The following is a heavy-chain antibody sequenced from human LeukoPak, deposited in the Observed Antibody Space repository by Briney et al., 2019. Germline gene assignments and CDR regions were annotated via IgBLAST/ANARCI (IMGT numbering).Heavy chain of an antibody. CDR3: AKNTGDGYSNH. CDR1: GVTFSTYA. Sequence: GGSLRLSCVASGVTFSTYAMHWVRQAPGKGLEYVSAINGSGGITYYANSVEGRFTISRDNFRNTLHIQMGRPRDEDMAVCFCAKNTGDGYSNHWGQGTLVTVSS. V-gene: IGHV3-64*01. J-gene: IGHJ5*02. CDR2: INGSGGIT. D-gene: IGHD6-13*01.